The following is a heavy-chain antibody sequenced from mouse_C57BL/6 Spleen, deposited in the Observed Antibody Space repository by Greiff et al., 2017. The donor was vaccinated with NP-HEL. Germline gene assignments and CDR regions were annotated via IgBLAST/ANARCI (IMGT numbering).Heavy chain of an antibody. CDR3: ARATTVARDAMDY. CDR2: INPGSGGT. V-gene: IGHV1-54*01. Sequence: QVQLQQSGAELVRPGTSVKVSCKASGYAFTNYLIEWVKQRPGQGLEWIGVINPGSGGTNYNEKFKGKATLTADKSSSTAYMQLSSLTSEDSAVYFCARATTVARDAMDYWGQGTSVTVSS. CDR1: GYAFTNYL. D-gene: IGHD1-1*01. J-gene: IGHJ4*01.